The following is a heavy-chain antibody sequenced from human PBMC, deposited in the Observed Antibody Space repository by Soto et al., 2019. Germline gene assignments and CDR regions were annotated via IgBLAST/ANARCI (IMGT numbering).Heavy chain of an antibody. CDR1: GYTFNFYG. CDR3: ARIGVSSGHESPDFDS. J-gene: IGHJ4*02. CDR2: ISGFNGNT. V-gene: IGHV1-18*01. Sequence: ASVKVSCKASGYTFNFYGITWVRQAPGQGLEWMGWISGFNGNTNYAADLQGRVTMTTDTSTSTAYMELRGLRSDDTAVYYCARIGVSSGHESPDFDSWGKGTRVTVSS. D-gene: IGHD3-16*01.